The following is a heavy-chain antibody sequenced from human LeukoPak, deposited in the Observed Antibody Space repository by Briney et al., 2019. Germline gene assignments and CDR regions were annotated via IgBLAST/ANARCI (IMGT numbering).Heavy chain of an antibody. Sequence: GGSLRLSCAASGFTFSSYAMHWVRQAPGKGLEWVAVISYGGSNKYYADSVKGRFTISRDNSKNTLYLQMNSLRAEDTAVYYCARDFWSAAAVPGGDYWGQGTLVTVSS. D-gene: IGHD2-2*02. V-gene: IGHV3-30-3*01. CDR1: GFTFSSYA. CDR2: ISYGGSNK. CDR3: ARDFWSAAAVPGGDY. J-gene: IGHJ4*02.